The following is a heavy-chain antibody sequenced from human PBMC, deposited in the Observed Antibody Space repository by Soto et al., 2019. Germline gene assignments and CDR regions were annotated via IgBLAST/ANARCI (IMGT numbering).Heavy chain of an antibody. CDR2: IIPIFGTA. CDR3: ARAKVVTASPNYYYGMDV. Sequence: GASVKVSCKASGGTFSSYAISWVRQAPGQGLEWMGGIIPIFGTANYAQKFQGRVTTTADESTSTAYMELSSLRSEDTAVYYCARAKVVTASPNYYYGMDVWGQGTTVTVSS. J-gene: IGHJ6*02. D-gene: IGHD2-21*02. V-gene: IGHV1-69*13. CDR1: GGTFSSYA.